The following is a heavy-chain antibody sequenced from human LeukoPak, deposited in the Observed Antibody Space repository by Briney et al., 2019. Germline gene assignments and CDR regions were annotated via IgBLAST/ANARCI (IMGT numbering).Heavy chain of an antibody. D-gene: IGHD6-19*01. V-gene: IGHV4-39*01. Sequence: SETLSLTCTVSGDSISSRSYYWDWIRQPPGKGLEWIGSIYYSGDTHYNSSLKSRVTISVDTSKSQFSLKMSSVTAADTAVYYCASLAVAGFCSDYWGQGTLVTVSS. CDR2: IYYSGDT. CDR3: ASLAVAGFCSDY. CDR1: GDSISSRSYY. J-gene: IGHJ4*02.